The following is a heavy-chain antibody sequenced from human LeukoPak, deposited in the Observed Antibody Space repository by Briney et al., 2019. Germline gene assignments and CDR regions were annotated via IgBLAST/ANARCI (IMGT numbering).Heavy chain of an antibody. Sequence: SVKVSCKASGGTFSSYAISWVRQAPGQGLEWMGGIIPIFGTANYAQKFQGRVTITTDESTSTAYMELSSLRSEDTAVYYCARDQLIPALVRGGGIDPWGQGTLVTVSS. CDR1: GGTFSSYA. J-gene: IGHJ5*02. CDR2: IIPIFGTA. V-gene: IGHV1-69*05. D-gene: IGHD3-10*01. CDR3: ARDQLIPALVRGGGIDP.